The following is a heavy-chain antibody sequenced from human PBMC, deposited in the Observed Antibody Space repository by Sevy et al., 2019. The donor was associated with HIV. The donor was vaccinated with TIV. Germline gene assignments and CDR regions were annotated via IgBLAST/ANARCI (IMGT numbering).Heavy chain of an antibody. CDR2: IFTTGST. Sequence: SETLSLTCTVSGGSISGYYWSWIRQPAGKGLEWVGRIFTTGSTNYNPSLKSRVTMSVDTSKNQFSLKLSSVTAADTAVFYCAGGGYSDYGGIDYWGQGTLVTVSS. J-gene: IGHJ4*02. CDR3: AGGGYSDYGGIDY. D-gene: IGHD4-17*01. CDR1: GGSISGYY. V-gene: IGHV4-4*07.